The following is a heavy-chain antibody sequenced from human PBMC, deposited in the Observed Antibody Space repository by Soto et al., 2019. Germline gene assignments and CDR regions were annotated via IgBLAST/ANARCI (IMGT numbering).Heavy chain of an antibody. CDR3: ARPYSTGWNDAFDI. CDR1: GYSFTRYW. D-gene: IGHD6-19*01. Sequence: PGECLKSSCKGSGYSFTRYWIAWVRQMPGKGLEWMGTIYPGDSHTIYSPSFQGQVSISVDKSISIVYLQWSTLKASDTAIYYCARPYSTGWNDAFDIWGQGTMVTVS. V-gene: IGHV5-51*01. CDR2: IYPGDSHT. J-gene: IGHJ3*02.